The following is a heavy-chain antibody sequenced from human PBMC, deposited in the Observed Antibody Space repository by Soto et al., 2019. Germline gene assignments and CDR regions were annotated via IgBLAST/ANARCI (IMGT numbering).Heavy chain of an antibody. CDR3: ARGAGHYYDSSGYYFYYYYGMDV. J-gene: IGHJ6*02. CDR2: INHSGST. D-gene: IGHD3-22*01. CDR1: GGSFSGYY. V-gene: IGHV4-34*01. Sequence: PSETLSLTCAVYGGSFSGYYWSWIRQPPGKGLEWIGEINHSGSTNYNPSLKSRVTISVDTSKNQFSLKLSFVTAADTAVYYCARGAGHYYDSSGYYFYYYYGMDVWGQGTTVTVS.